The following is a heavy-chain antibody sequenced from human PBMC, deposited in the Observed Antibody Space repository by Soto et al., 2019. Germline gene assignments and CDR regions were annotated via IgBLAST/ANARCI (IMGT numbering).Heavy chain of an antibody. V-gene: IGHV3-30*18. D-gene: IGHD3-3*02. CDR2: ISYDGTEE. CDR1: GFTFSSFG. Sequence: PGGSLRLSCAASGFTFSSFGMHWVRQAPGKGPEWVAVISYDGTEENYADSVKGRATVSRDNSKNTVYLQMNRLRGDDSAIYYCAKGRFDVVTISPFDHWGQGTLVTVSS. CDR3: AKGRFDVVTISPFDH. J-gene: IGHJ4*01.